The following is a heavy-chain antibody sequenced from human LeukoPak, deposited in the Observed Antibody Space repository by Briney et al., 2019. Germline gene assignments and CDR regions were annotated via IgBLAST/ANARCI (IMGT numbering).Heavy chain of an antibody. V-gene: IGHV3-23*01. D-gene: IGHD1-26*01. J-gene: IGHJ6*03. CDR3: ANGLAASGNFLLRDYYYFIDV. CDR1: GFTFSSYS. CDR2: INGNGAAT. Sequence: GGSLRLSCAASGFTFSSYSMNWVRQAPGKGLEWVSTINGNGAATYYADSFKGRFLISRDDSKSTVYLRMNKLRVEDSGLYYCANGLAASGNFLLRDYYYFIDVWGKGTTVIVS.